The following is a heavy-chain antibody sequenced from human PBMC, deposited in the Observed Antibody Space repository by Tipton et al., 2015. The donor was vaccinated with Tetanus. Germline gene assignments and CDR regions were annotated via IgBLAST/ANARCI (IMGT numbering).Heavy chain of an antibody. Sequence: SLRLSCAASGFTFSSYSMNWVRQAPGKGLEWVSSISSSSSYIYYADSVKGRFTISRDNAKNSLYLQMNSLRAEDTAVYYCAKWWILEEKPNNWFDPWAQGTLVTVSS. D-gene: IGHD3-3*01. CDR1: GFTFSSYS. CDR3: AKWWILEEKPNNWFDP. V-gene: IGHV3-21*04. CDR2: ISSSSSYI. J-gene: IGHJ5*02.